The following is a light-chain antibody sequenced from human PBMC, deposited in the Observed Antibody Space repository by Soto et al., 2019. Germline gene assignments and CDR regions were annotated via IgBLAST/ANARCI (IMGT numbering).Light chain of an antibody. CDR1: SSNIGSNY. V-gene: IGLV1-47*01. CDR3: VSWDDSLSGLV. J-gene: IGLJ1*01. Sequence: QSVLTQPPSASGTPGQRVTISCSGSSSNIGSNYVYWYHQLPGTAPKLVIYRNNQRPSGVPDRISGSKSGTSASLAISGLRSEDEADYYCVSWDDSLSGLVFGTGTKLTVL. CDR2: RNN.